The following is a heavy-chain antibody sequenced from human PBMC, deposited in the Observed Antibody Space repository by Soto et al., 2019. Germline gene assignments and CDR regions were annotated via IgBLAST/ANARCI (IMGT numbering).Heavy chain of an antibody. CDR2: IYNTGST. CDR1: GGSIGNHY. CDR3: ARSEGRDAYYYYGMDV. Sequence: SEILSLTCPFAGGSIGNHYWNWIRKPPGKGLEWIGYIYNTGSTNYNPSLKSRVTISTDTSKNHFSLRLTSVTAADTAVYYCARSEGRDAYYYYGMDVWGQGTTVNVSS. V-gene: IGHV4-59*11. J-gene: IGHJ6*02.